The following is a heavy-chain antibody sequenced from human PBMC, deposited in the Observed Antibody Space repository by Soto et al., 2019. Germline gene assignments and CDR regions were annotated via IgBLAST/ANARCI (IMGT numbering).Heavy chain of an antibody. V-gene: IGHV1-18*01. CDR3: ARTPGYCSGGSCYSHLDP. D-gene: IGHD2-15*01. CDR1: GYTFTSYG. CDR2: ISAYNGNT. Sequence: ASVKVSCKASGYTFTSYGISWVRQAPGQGLEWMGWISAYNGNTNYAQKLQGRVTMTTDTSTSTAYMELRSLRSDDTAVYYCARTPGYCSGGSCYSHLDPWGQGTLVTVSS. J-gene: IGHJ5*02.